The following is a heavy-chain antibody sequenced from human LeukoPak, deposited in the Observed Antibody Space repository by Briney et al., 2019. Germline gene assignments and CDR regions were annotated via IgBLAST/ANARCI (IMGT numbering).Heavy chain of an antibody. CDR2: IKQDESEK. CDR1: GFTFSDYW. CDR3: ARVKWECLDVPRAFDY. Sequence: GGSLRLSCAASGFTFSDYWMSWVRQAPGQGLEWVANIKQDESEKYYADFVKGRFTTSRDNAKNTLYLEMNSLRAEDTAVYYCARVKWECLDVPRAFDYWGQGTLVTVSS. J-gene: IGHJ4*02. D-gene: IGHD1-26*01. V-gene: IGHV3-7*01.